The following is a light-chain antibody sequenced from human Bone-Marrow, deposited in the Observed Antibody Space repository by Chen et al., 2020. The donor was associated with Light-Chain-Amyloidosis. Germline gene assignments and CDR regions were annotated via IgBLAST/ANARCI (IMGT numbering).Light chain of an antibody. J-gene: IGLJ2*01. CDR2: RDT. CDR1: DLPTKY. Sequence: SYELTQPPSVSVSPGPTARITCSGDDLPTKYAYWYQQKPGQAPVLVIHRDTERPSGISERLSGSSSGTTATLTISGVQAEDEADYHCQSADSSGTHEVIFGGGTKLTVL. V-gene: IGLV3-25*03. CDR3: QSADSSGTHEVI.